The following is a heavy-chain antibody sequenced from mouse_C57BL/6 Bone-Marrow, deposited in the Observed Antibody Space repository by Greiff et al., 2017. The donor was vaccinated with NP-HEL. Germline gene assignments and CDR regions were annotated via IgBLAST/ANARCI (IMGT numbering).Heavy chain of an antibody. V-gene: IGHV1-54*01. CDR1: GYAFTNYL. CDR3: ARYPRFWGYFDV. J-gene: IGHJ1*03. Sequence: QVQLQQSGAELVRPGTSVKVSCKASGYAFTNYLIEWVKQRPGQGLEWIGVINPGSGGTNYNEKFKGKATLTADKSSSTAYMQLSSLTSEDSAVCFCARYPRFWGYFDVWGTGTTVTVSS. CDR2: INPGSGGT.